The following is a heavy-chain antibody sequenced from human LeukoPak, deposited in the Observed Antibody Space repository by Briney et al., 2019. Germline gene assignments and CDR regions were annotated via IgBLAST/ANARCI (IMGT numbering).Heavy chain of an antibody. CDR1: GGSISSSSYY. CDR2: IFYRGST. J-gene: IGHJ4*02. Sequence: SETLSLTCTVSGGSISSSSYYWGWIRQPPGKGLEWIGSIFYRGSTYYSPALMSRVTISVDTSKNLFSLKLRSVSATDTAVYYCARGSSGIFDYWGQGTLVTVSS. CDR3: ARGSSGIFDY. V-gene: IGHV4-39*07. D-gene: IGHD6-19*01.